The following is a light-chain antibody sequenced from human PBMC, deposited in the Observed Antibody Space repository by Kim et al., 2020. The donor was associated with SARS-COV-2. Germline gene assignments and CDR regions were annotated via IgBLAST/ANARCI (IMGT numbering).Light chain of an antibody. CDR3: NSYRTGNTLV. CDR1: TSDIGGYNH. CDR2: DVD. V-gene: IGLV2-14*03. J-gene: IGLJ3*02. Sequence: QSALTQHASVSGSLGQSVTISCTGTTSDIGGYNHVSWYQQYPGKVPKLMVYDVDKRPSWVSYRFSASKSGNTASLTISGLQAEDEATYYCNSYRTGNTLVFGGGTQLTVL.